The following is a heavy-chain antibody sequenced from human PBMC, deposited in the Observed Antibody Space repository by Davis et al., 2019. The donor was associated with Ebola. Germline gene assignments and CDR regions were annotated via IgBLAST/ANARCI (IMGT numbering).Heavy chain of an antibody. D-gene: IGHD6-19*01. CDR3: ARAAPHRGGWYADGMDV. CDR2: INPSGGST. CDR1: GYTFTGYY. J-gene: IGHJ6*02. Sequence: ASVKVSCKASGYTFTGYYMHWVRQAPGQGLEWMGWINPSGGSTSYAQKFQGRVTMTRDTSTSTVYMELSSLRSEDTAVYYCARAAPHRGGWYADGMDVWGQGTTVTVSS. V-gene: IGHV1-46*01.